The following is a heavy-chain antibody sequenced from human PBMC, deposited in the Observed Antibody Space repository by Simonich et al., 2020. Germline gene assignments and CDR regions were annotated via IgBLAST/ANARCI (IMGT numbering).Heavy chain of an antibody. D-gene: IGHD5-12*01. J-gene: IGHJ4*02. Sequence: QVQLVQSGAEVKKPGASVKVSCKASGYTFTGYYMHWVRQAPGQGLEWMGWINPNRGGTNYAQKFQGRVTMTRDTSIITAYMELSRLRSDDTAVYYCASSKLATIDYWGQGTLVTVSS. CDR1: GYTFTGYY. CDR2: INPNRGGT. V-gene: IGHV1-2*02. CDR3: ASSKLATIDY.